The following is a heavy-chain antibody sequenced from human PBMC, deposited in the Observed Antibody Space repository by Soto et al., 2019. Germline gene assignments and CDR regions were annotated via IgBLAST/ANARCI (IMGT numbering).Heavy chain of an antibody. D-gene: IGHD1-1*01. CDR1: GFICSSYD. Sequence: GSLRLSCAVSGFICSSYDMSWVRQAPGKGLEWVSTILVGGSTHYEDSVKGRFTISRDTSKNTVYLQMNSLTAGDTAFYYCAKATATSAGAFDIYGQGTMVTVSS. V-gene: IGHV3-23*01. CDR3: AKATATSAGAFDI. CDR2: ILVGGST. J-gene: IGHJ3*02.